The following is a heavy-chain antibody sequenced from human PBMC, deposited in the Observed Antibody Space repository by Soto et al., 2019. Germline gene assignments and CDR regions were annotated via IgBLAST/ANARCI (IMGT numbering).Heavy chain of an antibody. J-gene: IGHJ2*01. V-gene: IGHV1-46*03. D-gene: IGHD4-17*01. CDR3: ARDKGPDYGDYYFGHFDL. CDR1: GYTFTSYY. Sequence: ASVKVSCKASGYTFTSYYMHWVRQAPGQGLEWMGIINPSGGSTSYAQKFQGRVTMTRDTSTSTVYMELSSLRSEDTAVYYCARDKGPDYGDYYFGHFDLWGRGTLVTVSS. CDR2: INPSGGST.